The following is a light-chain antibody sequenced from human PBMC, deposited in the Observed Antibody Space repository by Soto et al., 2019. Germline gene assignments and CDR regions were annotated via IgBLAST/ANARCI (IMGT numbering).Light chain of an antibody. J-gene: IGLJ1*01. Sequence: QSALTQPPSASGAPGQSVTISCAGTINDVGGYNYVSWYQQHPGKVPQLMMYQVTKRPSGVPDRFSASKSDTTASLTIAGLQAEYEGDYYCMSYAGGNRFVVGTGTKLTVL. CDR2: QVT. CDR1: INDVGGYNY. V-gene: IGLV2-8*01. CDR3: MSYAGGNRFV.